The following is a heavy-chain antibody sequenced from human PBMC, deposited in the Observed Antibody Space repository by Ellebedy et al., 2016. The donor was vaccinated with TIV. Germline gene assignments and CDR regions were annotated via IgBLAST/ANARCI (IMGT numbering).Heavy chain of an antibody. V-gene: IGHV3-7*01. J-gene: IGHJ4*02. CDR1: GFTFSTHW. Sequence: GGSLRLSXAASGFTFSTHWMTWLRQAPGKGLEWVANINQDGGEKYYVDSVKGRFTISRDSAKNSLYLQMNSLRAEDTAVYFCARGYGEGVYWGQGTLVTVSS. CDR2: INQDGGEK. CDR3: ARGYGEGVY. D-gene: IGHD4-17*01.